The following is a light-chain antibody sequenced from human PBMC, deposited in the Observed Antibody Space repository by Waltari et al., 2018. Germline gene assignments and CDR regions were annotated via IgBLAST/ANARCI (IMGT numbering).Light chain of an antibody. Sequence: DIQMTQSPSALSASVGDRVTISCRASQNIYSNLAWYQQKPGKAPKLLIYAASSLQSGIPSRFSGSGSGTDFTLTISSLQPEDSAAYYCQHYYDTPWTFGHGTKLDIK. V-gene: IGKV1-39*01. CDR2: AAS. CDR3: QHYYDTPWT. J-gene: IGKJ1*01. CDR1: QNIYSN.